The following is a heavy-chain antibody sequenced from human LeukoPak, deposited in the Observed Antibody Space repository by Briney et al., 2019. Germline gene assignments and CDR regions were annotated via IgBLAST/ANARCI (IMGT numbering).Heavy chain of an antibody. CDR2: IIPIFGTA. CDR3: ARDYYYDSSGYSN. D-gene: IGHD3-22*01. J-gene: IGHJ4*02. CDR1: GGTFSSYA. V-gene: IGHV1-69*05. Sequence: ASVKVSCRASGGTFSSYAISWVRQAPGQGLEWMGGIIPIFGTANYAQKFQGRVTITTDESTSTAYMELSSLRSEDTAVYYCARDYYYDSSGYSNWGQGTLVTVSS.